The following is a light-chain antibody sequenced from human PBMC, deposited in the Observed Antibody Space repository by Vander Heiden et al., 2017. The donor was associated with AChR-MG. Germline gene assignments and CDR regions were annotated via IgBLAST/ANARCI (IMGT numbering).Light chain of an antibody. CDR3: AAEDDSLIVV. CDR2: SNN. Sequence: QSVLTQPPAPSGTPAQRVTISCAGSTYSIGSNTVSWYQHPPRTAPKLLIYSNNRPSAGVPDCFAGSKSGTSSPLTISGRQSEDEADYYSAAEDDSLIVVFGGGTKLTVL. CDR1: TYSIGSNT. V-gene: IGLV1-44*01. J-gene: IGLJ2*01.